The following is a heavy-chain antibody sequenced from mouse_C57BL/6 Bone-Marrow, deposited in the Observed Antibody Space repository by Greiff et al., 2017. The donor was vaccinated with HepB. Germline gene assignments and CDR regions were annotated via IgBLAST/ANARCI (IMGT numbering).Heavy chain of an antibody. CDR2: IYPRSGNT. Sequence: VQLQQSGAELARPGASVKLSCKASGYTFTSYGISWVKQRTGQGLVWIGEIYPRSGNTYYNEKFKGKATLTADKSSSTAYMELRSLTSEDSAVYFCARQGYYYGSSSFDYWGQGTTLTVSS. J-gene: IGHJ2*01. CDR3: ARQGYYYGSSSFDY. CDR1: GYTFTSYG. V-gene: IGHV1-81*01. D-gene: IGHD1-1*01.